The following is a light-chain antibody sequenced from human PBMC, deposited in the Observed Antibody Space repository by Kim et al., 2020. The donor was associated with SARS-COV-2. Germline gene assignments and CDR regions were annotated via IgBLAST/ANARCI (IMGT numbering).Light chain of an antibody. Sequence: APGKTARIPCGGNNIGDKSVHWYQQKPGQAPVLVIYYDSDRPSGIPERFSGSNSGNTATLTISRVEAGDEADYYCQVWDSSSDHWVFGGGTQLTVL. J-gene: IGLJ3*02. CDR2: YDS. CDR1: NIGDKS. CDR3: QVWDSSSDHWV. V-gene: IGLV3-21*04.